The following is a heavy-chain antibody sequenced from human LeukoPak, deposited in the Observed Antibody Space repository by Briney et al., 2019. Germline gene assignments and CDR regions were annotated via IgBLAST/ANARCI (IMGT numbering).Heavy chain of an antibody. CDR3: ARGTDSSGWYDYYYYGMDV. V-gene: IGHV4-34*01. D-gene: IGHD6-19*01. Sequence: SETLSLTCAVYGGSFSGYYWSWIRQPPGKGLERIGEINHSGSTNYNPSLKSRVTISVDTSKNQFSLKLSSVTAADTAVYYCARGTDSSGWYDYYYYGMDVWGQGTTVTVSS. CDR2: INHSGST. CDR1: GGSFSGYY. J-gene: IGHJ6*02.